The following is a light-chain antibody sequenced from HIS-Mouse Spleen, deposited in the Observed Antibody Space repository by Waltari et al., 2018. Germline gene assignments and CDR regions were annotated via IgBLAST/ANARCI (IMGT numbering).Light chain of an antibody. V-gene: IGLV2-14*01. CDR2: EVS. J-gene: IGLJ1*01. Sequence: QSALTQPASVSGSPGQSIPISCTGTSSDVGGYNYVSWYQQPPGKAPKLMIYEVSNRPSGVSNRFSGSKSGNTASLTISGLQAEDEADYYCSSYTSSSTYVFGTGTKVTVL. CDR1: SSDVGGYNY. CDR3: SSYTSSSTYV.